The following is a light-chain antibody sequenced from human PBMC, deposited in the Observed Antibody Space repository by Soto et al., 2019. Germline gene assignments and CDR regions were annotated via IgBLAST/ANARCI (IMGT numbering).Light chain of an antibody. V-gene: IGKV3-20*01. CDR2: DAS. CDR1: QSVTNNY. J-gene: IGKJ1*01. CDR3: QQCSFSPRT. Sequence: LSLSPGERATLSCRASQSVTNNYLDWFQQKPGQAPRLLIYDASIRADGIPDRFSGSGSETDFTLTISRLEPEDSAVYYCQQCSFSPRTFGQGTKVDIK.